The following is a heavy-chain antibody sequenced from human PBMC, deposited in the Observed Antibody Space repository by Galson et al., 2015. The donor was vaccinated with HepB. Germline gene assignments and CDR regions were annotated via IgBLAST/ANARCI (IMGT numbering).Heavy chain of an antibody. V-gene: IGHV5-51*01. J-gene: IGHJ6*02. D-gene: IGHD2/OR15-2a*01. CDR1: GYTFANYW. Sequence: QSGAEVKKPGESLKISCKGSGYTFANYWISWVRQMPGKGLEWMGIIYPGDSETRYSPSFQGQVTSSVDKSISTAYLQWRSLKASATGMYYCGKHLQAQYFFHGMDVWGQGTTVTVSS. CDR2: IYPGDSET. CDR3: GKHLQAQYFFHGMDV.